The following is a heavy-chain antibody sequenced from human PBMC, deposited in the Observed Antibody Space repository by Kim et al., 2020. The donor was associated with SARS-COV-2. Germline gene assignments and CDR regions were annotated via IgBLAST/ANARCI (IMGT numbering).Heavy chain of an antibody. CDR3: AKDPGGSTNS. CDR2: FSSRNGNI. Sequence: GGSLRLSCAASGAYGFTFTSYYMTWVRQAPGEGPARVSGFSSRNGNIYYADSGMGLFTISRDITRTTLYLQMNTLNTDETATYYCAKDPGGSTNSWGQGTLVTVSS. V-gene: IGHV3-23*01. D-gene: IGHD2-15*01. J-gene: IGHJ4*02. CDR1: GAYGFTFTSYY.